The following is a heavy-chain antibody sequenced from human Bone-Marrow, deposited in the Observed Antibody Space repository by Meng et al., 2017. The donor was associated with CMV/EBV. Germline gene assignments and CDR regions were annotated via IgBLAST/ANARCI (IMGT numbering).Heavy chain of an antibody. D-gene: IGHD2-2*01. CDR3: ARASTGIGDIVVVPAALKWRYYYGMDV. V-gene: IGHV1-2*02. Sequence: ASVKVSCKASGYSFTGHYIHWVRQAPGQGLEWMGWINPNSGGTNYAQKFQGRVTMTRDTSISTAYMELSRLRSDDTAVYYCARASTGIGDIVVVPAALKWRYYYGMDVWGQGTTVTVSS. CDR2: INPNSGGT. J-gene: IGHJ6*02. CDR1: GYSFTGHY.